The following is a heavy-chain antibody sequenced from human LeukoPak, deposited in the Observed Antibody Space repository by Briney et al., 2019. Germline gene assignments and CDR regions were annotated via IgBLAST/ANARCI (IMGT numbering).Heavy chain of an antibody. V-gene: IGHV3-48*02. CDR2: ISSGGSTI. CDR1: GFAFSSYS. Sequence: GGSLRLSCAASGFAFSSYSMNWVRQAPGKGLEWVAYISSGGSTIYYADSVRGRFTISRDSARNSLYLQMNSLRDEDTAVYYCATRYFDLWGRGTLVTVSS. CDR3: ATRYFDL. J-gene: IGHJ2*01.